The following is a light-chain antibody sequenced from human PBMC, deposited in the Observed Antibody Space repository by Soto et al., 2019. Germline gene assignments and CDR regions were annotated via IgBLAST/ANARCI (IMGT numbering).Light chain of an antibody. Sequence: DIQMTQSPSSLSASVGDRVTITCRASQDITNYLAWIQQKPGRAPKSLIYGASSLQSGVPSKFSGSGSGTEFTLTINRLQPEDFATYYCQQYNSFPLTLGGGTKVEIK. J-gene: IGKJ4*01. CDR2: GAS. V-gene: IGKV1-16*02. CDR3: QQYNSFPLT. CDR1: QDITNY.